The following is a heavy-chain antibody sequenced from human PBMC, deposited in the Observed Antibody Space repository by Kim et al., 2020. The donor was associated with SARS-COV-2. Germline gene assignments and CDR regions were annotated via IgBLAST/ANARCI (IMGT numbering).Heavy chain of an antibody. J-gene: IGHJ4*02. D-gene: IGHD3-16*01. CDR3: ARHVITFGGPIDY. Sequence: GGSLRLSCAASGFTFSSYSMNWVRQAPGKGLEWVSSISASRSYIYYADSVKGRFTISRDSAKNSLYLQMNSLRAEDTAVYYCARHVITFGGPIDYWGQGILSPSPQ. V-gene: IGHV3-21*01. CDR2: ISASRSYI. CDR1: GFTFSSYS.